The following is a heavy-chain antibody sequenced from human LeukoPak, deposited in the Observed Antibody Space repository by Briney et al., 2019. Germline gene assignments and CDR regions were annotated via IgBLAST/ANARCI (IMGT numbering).Heavy chain of an antibody. V-gene: IGHV3-66*01. CDR3: ARDPNYYNYGMDV. CDR2: IYSGDIGGYT. Sequence: GGSLRLSCAASGFTVSKSYMSWVRQAPGKGLEWVSVIYSGDIGGYTYYSDSVKGRFTISRDNSKNTLNLQMNSLRDEDTAVYYCARDPNYYNYGMDVWGQGTMVTVSS. CDR1: GFTVSKSY. J-gene: IGHJ6*02.